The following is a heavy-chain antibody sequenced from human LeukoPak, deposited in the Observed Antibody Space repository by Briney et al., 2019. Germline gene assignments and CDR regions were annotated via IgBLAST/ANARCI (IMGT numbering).Heavy chain of an antibody. CDR3: ARGLDSSSWYAGQPSNYYYYYYMDV. CDR2: TYYRSKWYN. D-gene: IGHD6-13*01. CDR1: GDSVSSNSAA. J-gene: IGHJ6*03. V-gene: IGHV6-1*01. Sequence: SQTLSLTCAISGDSVSSNSAAWNWIRQSPSRGLEWLGRTYYRSKWYNDYAVSVKSRITINPDTSKNQFSLQLNSVTPEDTAVYYCARGLDSSSWYAGQPSNYYYYYYMDVWDKGTTVTVSS.